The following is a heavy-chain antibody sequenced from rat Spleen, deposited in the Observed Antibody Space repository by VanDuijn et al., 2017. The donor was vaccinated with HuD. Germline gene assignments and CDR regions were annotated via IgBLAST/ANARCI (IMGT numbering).Heavy chain of an antibody. CDR2: IIYDGSGT. J-gene: IGHJ4*01. CDR3: AREMGSSEVMDA. Sequence: EVQLVESGGDLVQPGRSMKLSCAASGFTFSKSYMAWVRQAPTKGLEWVATIIYDGSGTYYRDSVRGRFTISRDNAKSTLYLQMDNVRSEDTATYYCAREMGSSEVMDAWGQGASVTVSS. D-gene: IGHD1-11*01. V-gene: IGHV5-7*01. CDR1: GFTFSKSY.